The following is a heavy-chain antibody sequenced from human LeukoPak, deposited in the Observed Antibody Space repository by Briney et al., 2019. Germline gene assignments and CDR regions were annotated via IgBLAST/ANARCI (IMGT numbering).Heavy chain of an antibody. J-gene: IGHJ4*02. CDR2: INPNSGGT. CDR3: SRGRADGYSGYDFGDY. D-gene: IGHD5-12*01. CDR1: GYTFTGYY. Sequence: ASVKVSCKSSGYTFTGYYMHWVRQAPGQGLEWMGWINPNSGGTDYAQKFQGRVTMARDTSISTAYMELSSLTSDDTAVYYCSRGRADGYSGYDFGDYWGQGTLVTVSS. V-gene: IGHV1-2*02.